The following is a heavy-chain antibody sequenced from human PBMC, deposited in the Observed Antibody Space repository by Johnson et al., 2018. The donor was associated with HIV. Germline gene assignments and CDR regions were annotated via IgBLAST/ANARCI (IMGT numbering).Heavy chain of an antibody. V-gene: IGHV3-20*04. CDR3: ARDFVAFGECTAFDM. Sequence: VQLVESGGGLVQPGGSLRLSCAASGFTVSSNYMSWVRQAPGKGLEWVSGINWYGGSTGHADSVKGRFTISRDNAKNSLYLQMNSLRAEDTALYYCARDFVAFGECTAFDMWGQGTMVTVSS. D-gene: IGHD3-10*01. J-gene: IGHJ3*02. CDR1: GFTVSSNY. CDR2: INWYGGST.